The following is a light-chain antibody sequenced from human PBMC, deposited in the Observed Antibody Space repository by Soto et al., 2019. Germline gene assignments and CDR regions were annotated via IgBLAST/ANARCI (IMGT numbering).Light chain of an antibody. V-gene: IGKV3-15*01. Sequence: EIMLTQSPATLSVSPGDRATLSCRASQSVSINLAWYQQKPGQAPRLLIYGAFTRATGIPARFSGSGSGTEFTLTISSLQSEDFAVYYCQQYYDWPITFGQGTLLEVK. CDR3: QQYYDWPIT. CDR1: QSVSIN. CDR2: GAF. J-gene: IGKJ5*01.